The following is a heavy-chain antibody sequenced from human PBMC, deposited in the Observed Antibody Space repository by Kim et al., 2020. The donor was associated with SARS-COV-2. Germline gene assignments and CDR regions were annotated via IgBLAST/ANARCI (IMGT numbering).Heavy chain of an antibody. Sequence: GGSLRLSCAASGFTFSSQWMSWVRQAPGKGLEWVANINPDGSDKSYVDSVKGRFTISRDNDKNSLYVQMDSLRVEDTAVYYCTRAEIWGQGTLVTVSS. J-gene: IGHJ4*02. CDR3: TRAEI. CDR1: GFTFSSQW. V-gene: IGHV3-7*01. CDR2: INPDGSDK.